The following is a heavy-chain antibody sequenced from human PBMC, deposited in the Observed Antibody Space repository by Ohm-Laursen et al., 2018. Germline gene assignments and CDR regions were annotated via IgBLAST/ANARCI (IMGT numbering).Heavy chain of an antibody. V-gene: IGHV3-23*01. CDR2: ISGSGDTT. CDR1: GFTFSSHG. Sequence: SLRLSCTASGFTFSSHGINWVRQAPGKGLEWVSGISGSGDTTYYVDSVKGRFTISRDNSRNTLDLQMNSLRVEDTALYYCARDIDWVAFDYWGQGTLVTVSS. D-gene: IGHD3-9*01. J-gene: IGHJ4*02. CDR3: ARDIDWVAFDY.